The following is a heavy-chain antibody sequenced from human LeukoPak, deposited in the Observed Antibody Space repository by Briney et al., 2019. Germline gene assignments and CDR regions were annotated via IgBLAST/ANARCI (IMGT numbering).Heavy chain of an antibody. J-gene: IGHJ4*02. CDR2: ISHSSDAI. CDR1: GFTFSTYG. V-gene: IGHV3-48*02. CDR3: ARASRRGYDN. Sequence: GGSLRLSCVASGFTFSTYGMNWVRQAPGKGLEWVSYISHSSDAIYYVDSVRGRFTISRDNAKNSLYLHMNSLRDEDTAVYYCARASRRGYDNWGQGTLVTVSS. D-gene: IGHD3-22*01.